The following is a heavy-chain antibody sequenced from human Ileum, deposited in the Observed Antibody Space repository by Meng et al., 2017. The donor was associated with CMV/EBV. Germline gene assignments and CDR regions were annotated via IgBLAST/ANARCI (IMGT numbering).Heavy chain of an antibody. D-gene: IGHD5-12*01. CDR2: IYWDDDT. Sequence: QIPLAASCPTLVKPTQTLTLTCTFSGFSFSTSKAGVGWIRLPPGKALEWLALIYWDDDTRYNPSLKTRLTITKDTSKNQVILTMTKMDPADTATYFCVHRSYSGQDDYWGQGALVTVSS. CDR3: VHRSYSGQDDY. J-gene: IGHJ4*02. CDR1: GFSFSTSKAG. V-gene: IGHV2-5*02.